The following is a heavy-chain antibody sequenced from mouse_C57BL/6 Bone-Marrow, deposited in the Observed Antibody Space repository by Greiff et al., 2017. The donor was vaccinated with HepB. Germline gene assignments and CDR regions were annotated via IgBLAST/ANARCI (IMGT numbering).Heavy chain of an antibody. V-gene: IGHV1-7*01. Sequence: QVHVKQSGAELAKPGASVKLSCKASGYTFTSYWMHWVKQRPGQGLEWIGYINPSSGYTKYNQKFKDKATLTADKSSSTAYMQLSSLTYEDSAVYYCEREDSSSYAYAMDYWGQGTSGTVSS. D-gene: IGHD1-1*01. J-gene: IGHJ4*01. CDR1: GYTFTSYW. CDR2: INPSSGYT. CDR3: EREDSSSYAYAMDY.